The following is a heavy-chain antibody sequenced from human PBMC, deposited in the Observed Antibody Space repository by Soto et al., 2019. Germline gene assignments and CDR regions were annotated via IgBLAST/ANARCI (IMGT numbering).Heavy chain of an antibody. CDR1: GYSISSGYY. Sequence: PSETLSLTCAVSGYSISSGYYWGWIRQPPGKGLEWIGSIYHSGSTYYNPSLKSRVTISVDTSKNQFSLKLSSVTAADTAVYYCARETPTNYYYYGMDVWGQGTTVTVSS. J-gene: IGHJ6*02. CDR2: IYHSGST. V-gene: IGHV4-38-2*02. D-gene: IGHD2-8*01. CDR3: ARETPTNYYYYGMDV.